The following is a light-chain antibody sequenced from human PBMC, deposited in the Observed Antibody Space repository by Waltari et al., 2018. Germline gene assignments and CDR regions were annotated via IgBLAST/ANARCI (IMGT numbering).Light chain of an antibody. CDR1: SSNIGSSY. CDR3: AAWDDSLSVV. CDR2: RNN. Sequence: QSVLTQPPSASGPPGQGVTISCSGRSSNIGSSYVYWYQQLPGTAPKLLIYRNNQRPSGVPDRFSGSKSGTSASLAISGLRSEDEADYYCAAWDDSLSVVFGGGTKLTVL. V-gene: IGLV1-47*01. J-gene: IGLJ2*01.